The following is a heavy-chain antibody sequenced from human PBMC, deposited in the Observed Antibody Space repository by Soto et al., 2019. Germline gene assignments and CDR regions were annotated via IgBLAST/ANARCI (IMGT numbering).Heavy chain of an antibody. V-gene: IGHV3-33*01. CDR3: ATVSEGGSYYGELHY. CDR2: IWYDGSNK. D-gene: IGHD1-26*01. J-gene: IGHJ4*02. Sequence: QVQLVESGGGVVQPGRSLRLSCAASGFTFSSYGMHWVRQAPGKGLEWVAVIWYDGSNKYYADSVKGRFTISRDNSKNTLYLQMNSLRAEDTAVYYCATVSEGGSYYGELHYWGPGTLVTVSS. CDR1: GFTFSSYG.